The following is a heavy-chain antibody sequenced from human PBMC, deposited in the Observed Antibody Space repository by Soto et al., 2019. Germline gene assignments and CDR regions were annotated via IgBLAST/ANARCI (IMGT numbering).Heavy chain of an antibody. CDR3: ARGYRWRMDA. CDR2: INGDGSNT. D-gene: IGHD3-16*02. CDR1: EFTFSNYW. V-gene: IGHV3-74*01. J-gene: IGHJ6*02. Sequence: HPGWSMRLSCAASEFTFSNYWFHWVRQTPGKGLMWVSRINGDGSNTFYADSVKGRFTISRDNAKNTLYLQMNSLRAEDTALYYCARGYRWRMDASGQGTMVTV.